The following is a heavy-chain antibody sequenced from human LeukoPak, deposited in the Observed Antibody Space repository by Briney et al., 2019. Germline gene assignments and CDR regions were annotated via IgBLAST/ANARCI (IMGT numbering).Heavy chain of an antibody. CDR1: GGSFSGYY. D-gene: IGHD6-13*01. Sequence: PSETLSLTCAVYGGSFSGYYWSWIRQPPGKGLEWIGEINHSGTTNNNPSLKRRVTVSVDTSKNQFSLKMSSVTAADTAVYYCARSQQLIRTFDSWGQGTLVTVSS. CDR3: ARSQQLIRTFDS. V-gene: IGHV4-34*01. J-gene: IGHJ4*02. CDR2: INHSGTT.